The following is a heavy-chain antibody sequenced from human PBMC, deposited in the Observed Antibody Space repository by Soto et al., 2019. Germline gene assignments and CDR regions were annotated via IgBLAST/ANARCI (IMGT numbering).Heavy chain of an antibody. V-gene: IGHV3-23*01. J-gene: IGHJ4*02. CDR1: GCTFGTYA. Sequence: PGGSLRLSCAASGCTFGTYAMGWVRQAPGKGLEWVSEISGSGAIAYYADSAKGLFTISRDNSKNTLYLQMNSLRAEDTAVYYCAKAWAYYFESWGQGTLVTVSS. CDR2: ISGSGAIA. CDR3: AKAWAYYFES.